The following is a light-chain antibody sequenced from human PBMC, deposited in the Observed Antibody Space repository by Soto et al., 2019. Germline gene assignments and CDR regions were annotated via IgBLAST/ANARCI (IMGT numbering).Light chain of an antibody. Sequence: EIVLTQSPATLSLSPGERATLSCRASQSVSSNLAWYKQKPGQAPRLLIYDASNRATGIPARFSGSGSGTVFFLTISSLEPEDFAVYYCQRGDTFGQGTRLEIK. V-gene: IGKV3-11*01. J-gene: IGKJ5*01. CDR2: DAS. CDR1: QSVSSN. CDR3: QRGDT.